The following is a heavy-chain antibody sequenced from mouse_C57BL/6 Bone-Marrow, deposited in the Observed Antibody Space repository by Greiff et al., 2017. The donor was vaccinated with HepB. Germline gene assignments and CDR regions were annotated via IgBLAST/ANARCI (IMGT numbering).Heavy chain of an antibody. Sequence: VQLQQSGTVLARPGASVKMSCKTSGYTFTSYWMHWVKQRPGQGLEWIGAIYPGNSDTSYNQKFKGKAKLTAVTSASTAYMELSSLTNEDSAVSYCTRSSYYYGSRGYAMDYWGQGTSVTVSS. CDR1: GYTFTSYW. J-gene: IGHJ4*01. D-gene: IGHD1-1*01. CDR2: IYPGNSDT. CDR3: TRSSYYYGSRGYAMDY. V-gene: IGHV1-5*01.